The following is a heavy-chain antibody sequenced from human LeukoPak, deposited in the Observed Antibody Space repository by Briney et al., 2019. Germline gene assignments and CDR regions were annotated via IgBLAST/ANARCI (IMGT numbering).Heavy chain of an antibody. J-gene: IGHJ4*02. D-gene: IGHD1-14*01. CDR2: IYSGGST. Sequence: GGSLRLSCAASGFTVSSNYMSCVRQAPGKGLEWVSVIYSGGSTYYADSVKGRFTISRDNSKNTLYLQMNSLRAEDTAVYYCARDRSGDLDYWGQGTLVTVSS. CDR3: ARDRSGDLDY. CDR1: GFTVSSNY. V-gene: IGHV3-53*01.